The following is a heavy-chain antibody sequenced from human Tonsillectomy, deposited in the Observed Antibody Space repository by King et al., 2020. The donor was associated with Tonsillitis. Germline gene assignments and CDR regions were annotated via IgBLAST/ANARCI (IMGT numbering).Heavy chain of an antibody. CDR1: GYSFTSYW. Sequence: VQLVESGAEVKKPGESLKISCKGSGYSFTSYWIGWVRQMPGKGLEWMGIIYPGDSDTRYSPSFQGQVTISADKSISTAYLQWSSLKASDTAMYYCARRGSYYDSTMGYGYFDYWGQGTLVTVSS. D-gene: IGHD3-22*01. J-gene: IGHJ4*03. V-gene: IGHV5-51*01. CDR3: ARRGSYYDSTMGYGYFDY. CDR2: IYPGDSDT.